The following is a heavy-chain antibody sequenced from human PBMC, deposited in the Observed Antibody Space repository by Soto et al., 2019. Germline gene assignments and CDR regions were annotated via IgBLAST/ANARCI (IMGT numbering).Heavy chain of an antibody. D-gene: IGHD6-19*01. Sequence: PGGSLRLSCAASGFTFSSYGMHWGRQAPGKGLEWVAVIWYDGSNKYYADSVKGRFTISRDNSKNTLYLQMNSLRAEDTAVYYCARHLAVAGMGGGWGQGTLVTVSS. CDR2: IWYDGSNK. V-gene: IGHV3-33*01. CDR3: ARHLAVAGMGGG. CDR1: GFTFSSYG. J-gene: IGHJ4*02.